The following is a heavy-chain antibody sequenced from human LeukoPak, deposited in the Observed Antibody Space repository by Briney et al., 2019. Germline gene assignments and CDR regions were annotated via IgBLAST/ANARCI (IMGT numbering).Heavy chain of an antibody. D-gene: IGHD6-19*01. V-gene: IGHV3-9*01. Sequence: PGGSLRLSCAASGFTFSFYSMNWVRQAPGKGLEWVSGISWNSGSIGYADSVKGRFTISRDNAKNSLYLQMNSLRAEDTALYYCAKDPRPDSSGGIDYWGQGTLVTVSS. CDR3: AKDPRPDSSGGIDY. CDR1: GFTFSFYS. CDR2: ISWNSGSI. J-gene: IGHJ4*02.